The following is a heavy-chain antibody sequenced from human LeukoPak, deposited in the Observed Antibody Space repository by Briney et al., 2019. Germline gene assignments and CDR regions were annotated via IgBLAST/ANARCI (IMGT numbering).Heavy chain of an antibody. Sequence: ASVKVSCKASGYTLTSYDINWVRQATGQGLEWMGWMNPNSGNTGYAQKFQGRVTMTRNTSISTAYMELSSLRSEDTAVYYCARGPYSSSWYELMRFSRETYYMDVWGKGTTVTISS. D-gene: IGHD6-13*01. CDR1: GYTLTSYD. V-gene: IGHV1-8*01. CDR3: ARGPYSSSWYELMRFSRETYYMDV. CDR2: MNPNSGNT. J-gene: IGHJ6*03.